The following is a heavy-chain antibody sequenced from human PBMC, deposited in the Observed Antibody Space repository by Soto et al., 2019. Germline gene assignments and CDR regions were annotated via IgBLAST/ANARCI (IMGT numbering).Heavy chain of an antibody. V-gene: IGHV4-39*01. CDR2: VYYSGST. D-gene: IGHD6-19*01. CDR3: VRRGGAVAGTSRFDS. Sequence: SETLSLTCTVSGGSIRSGSYFWGCIRQPPGKGLEWIGTVYYSGSTYYNPSLRSRVTISVDTSKNQFSLKLNTVTAADTAVYYCVRRGGAVAGTSRFDSWGQGMLVTVSS. J-gene: IGHJ4*02. CDR1: GGSIRSGSYF.